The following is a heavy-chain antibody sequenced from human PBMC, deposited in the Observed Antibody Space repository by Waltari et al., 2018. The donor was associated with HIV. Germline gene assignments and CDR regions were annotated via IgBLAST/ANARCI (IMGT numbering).Heavy chain of an antibody. Sequence: QIRLFQSDHAVRTPGASVTISCRTSGYPFINYHLTRVRQSLGQRLDWLGGITRYTANTNYTRESQGRVTLTTDAAAATAYLELRDLRPDDTAMYFCTRGNIWGSYRYFDYWGPGTLVTVS. V-gene: IGHV1-18*01. CDR2: ITRYTANT. CDR3: TRGNIWGSYRYFDY. CDR1: GYPFINYH. J-gene: IGHJ4*02. D-gene: IGHD3-16*02.